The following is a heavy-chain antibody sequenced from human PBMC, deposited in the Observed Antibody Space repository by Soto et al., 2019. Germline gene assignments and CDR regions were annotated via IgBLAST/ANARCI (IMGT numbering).Heavy chain of an antibody. CDR1: GYTFTSYY. V-gene: IGHV1-46*03. CDR2: INPSGGST. Sequence: QVQLVQSGAEVKKPGASVKVSCKASGYTFTSYYMHWVRQAPGQGLEWMGIINPSGGSTSYAQKFQCRVTMTRDTSTSTVYMELSRLRSEDTAVYYCARGLAPNSSGWTDAFDIWGQGTMVTVSS. CDR3: ARGLAPNSSGWTDAFDI. J-gene: IGHJ3*02. D-gene: IGHD6-19*01.